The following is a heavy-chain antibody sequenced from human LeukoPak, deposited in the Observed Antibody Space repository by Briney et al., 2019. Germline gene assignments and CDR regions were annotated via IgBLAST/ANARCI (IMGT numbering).Heavy chain of an antibody. CDR3: ARGETGYDAFDI. D-gene: IGHD3-10*01. J-gene: IGHJ3*02. V-gene: IGHV3-66*01. CDR1: GFTFSNYA. CDR2: IYSGGST. Sequence: GGSLRLSCAASGFTFSNYAMNWVRQAPGKGLEWVSIIYSGGSTYYADSVKGRFTISRDNSKNTLYLLMNSLRAEDTAIYYCARGETGYDAFDIWGQGTMVTISS.